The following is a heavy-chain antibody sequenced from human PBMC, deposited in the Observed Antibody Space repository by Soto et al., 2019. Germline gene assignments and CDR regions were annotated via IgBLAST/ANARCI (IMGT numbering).Heavy chain of an antibody. CDR2: VYQTVST. J-gene: IGHJ4*02. Sequence: PSETLSLTCTVSGYSISNGYYWAWIRQSPGKGLEWIGSVYQTVSTYYNPSLESRVTILVDIAKNHFSLRLNSVTAADTAVYFCAREKGHSKPLDFWGPGMLVTVSS. V-gene: IGHV4-38-2*02. D-gene: IGHD4-4*01. CDR1: GYSISNGYY. CDR3: AREKGHSKPLDF.